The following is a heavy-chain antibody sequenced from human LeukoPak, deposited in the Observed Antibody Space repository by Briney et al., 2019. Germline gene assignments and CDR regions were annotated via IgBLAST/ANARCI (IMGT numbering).Heavy chain of an antibody. CDR2: ISGYNGNT. J-gene: IGHJ4*02. Sequence: GASVKVSCKASGYTLTSYGISWVRQAPGQGLEWMGWISGYNGNTNYAQKLQGRVTMTTDTSTSTAYMELRSLRSDDTAVYYYARDYLYDFLTGYYSDYWGQGTLVTVSS. CDR1: GYTLTSYG. V-gene: IGHV1-18*04. CDR3: ARDYLYDFLTGYYSDY. D-gene: IGHD3-9*01.